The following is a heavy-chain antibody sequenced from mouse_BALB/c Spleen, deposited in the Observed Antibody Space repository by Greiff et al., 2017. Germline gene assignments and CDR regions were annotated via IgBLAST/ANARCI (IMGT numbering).Heavy chain of an antibody. Sequence: EVQLQQSGGGLVQPGGSRKLSCAASGFTFSSFGMHWVRQAPEKGLEWVAYISSGSSTIYYADTVKGRFTISRDNPKNTLFLQMTSLRSEDTAMYYCARGATATMDYWGQGTSVTVSS. V-gene: IGHV5-17*02. J-gene: IGHJ4*01. CDR3: ARGATATMDY. CDR1: GFTFSSFG. CDR2: ISSGSSTI. D-gene: IGHD1-2*01.